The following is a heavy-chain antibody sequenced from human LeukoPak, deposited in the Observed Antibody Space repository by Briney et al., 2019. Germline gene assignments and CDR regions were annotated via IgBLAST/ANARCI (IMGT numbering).Heavy chain of an antibody. Sequence: ASVKVSCRASGYTFTDYYMHWVRQAPGQGLEWMGWINPKSGGRSYAQRFQGRVTMTRDTSISTAYMELSRLRSDDTAVYYCATGERLVPAAMWFDYWGQGTLVTVSS. CDR2: INPKSGGR. D-gene: IGHD2-2*01. V-gene: IGHV1-2*02. CDR3: ATGERLVPAAMWFDY. J-gene: IGHJ4*02. CDR1: GYTFTDYY.